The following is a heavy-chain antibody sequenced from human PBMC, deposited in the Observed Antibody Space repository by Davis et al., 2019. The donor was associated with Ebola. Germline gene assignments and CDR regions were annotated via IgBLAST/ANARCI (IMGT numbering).Heavy chain of an antibody. Sequence: ASVKVSCQASRYTFTGYYMHWVRYPPGQGLEWMRLINPNSGGTNYAQKFQGRVTMTRDTSISTAYMELSRLRSDDTAVYYCARVSLVDAFDIWGQGTMVTVSS. CDR3: ARVSLVDAFDI. CDR2: INPNSGGT. V-gene: IGHV1-2*06. CDR1: RYTFTGYY. J-gene: IGHJ3*02. D-gene: IGHD2-8*02.